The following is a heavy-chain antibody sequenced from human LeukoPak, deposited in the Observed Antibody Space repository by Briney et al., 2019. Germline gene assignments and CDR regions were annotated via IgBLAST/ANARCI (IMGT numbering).Heavy chain of an antibody. CDR3: ARQEVVEDTFDI. J-gene: IGHJ3*02. CDR1: GFTVSSNY. D-gene: IGHD2-15*01. V-gene: IGHV3-53*01. Sequence: GGSLSLSCAASGFTVSSNYMKWVRQTPGRGLEWVSIIYSGASTYYADSVKGRSTISRDNSKNTMYLQMNSLRAEDTAVYYCARQEVVEDTFDIWGQRTTVTVSS. CDR2: IYSGAST.